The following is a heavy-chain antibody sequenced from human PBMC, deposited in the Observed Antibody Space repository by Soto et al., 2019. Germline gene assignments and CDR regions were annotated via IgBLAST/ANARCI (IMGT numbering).Heavy chain of an antibody. V-gene: IGHV3-23*01. CDR1: GFTFSDYA. Sequence: EVQLLESGGGLVQPGGSLRLSCAASGFTFSDYALNWVRQAPGKGLEWVSAITGDGGTYYADSVRGRFTISRDNSKNTLFLQMNNLRAEDTALYYCANPSYGDYDVFDSWGQGTLVTVSS. CDR3: ANPSYGDYDVFDS. CDR2: ITGDGGT. J-gene: IGHJ4*02. D-gene: IGHD2-21*01.